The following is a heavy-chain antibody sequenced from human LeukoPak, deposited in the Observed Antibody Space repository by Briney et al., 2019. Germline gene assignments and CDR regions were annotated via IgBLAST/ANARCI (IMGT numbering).Heavy chain of an antibody. Sequence: ASVNVSCKASGYSLTGYHMHWVRQAPGQGLEWMGRINPNSGDTNYAQKFQGRVTMTRDTSISTAYMELSRLRSDDTAVYYCARGYCSSTSCLFDYWGQGTLVTVSS. CDR2: INPNSGDT. CDR3: ARGYCSSTSCLFDY. CDR1: GYSLTGYH. J-gene: IGHJ4*02. D-gene: IGHD2-2*01. V-gene: IGHV1-2*06.